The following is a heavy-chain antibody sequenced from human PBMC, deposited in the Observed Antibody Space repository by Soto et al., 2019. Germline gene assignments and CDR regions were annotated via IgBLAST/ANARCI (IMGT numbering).Heavy chain of an antibody. D-gene: IGHD2-2*01. V-gene: IGHV1-69*13. CDR3: ARDGGDIVLVPAAHYYNYYGMDV. CDR1: GGTFSSYA. Sequence: SVKVSCKASGGTFSSYAISWVRQAPGQGLEWMGGIIPIFGTANYAQKFQGRVTITADESTSTAYMELSSLRSEDTAVYYCARDGGDIVLVPAAHYYNYYGMDVWGQGPTVTVSS. CDR2: IIPIFGTA. J-gene: IGHJ6*02.